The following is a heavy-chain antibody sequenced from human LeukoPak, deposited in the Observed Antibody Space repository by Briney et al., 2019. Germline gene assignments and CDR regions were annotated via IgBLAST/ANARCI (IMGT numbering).Heavy chain of an antibody. D-gene: IGHD1-14*01. Sequence: SETLSLTCTVSGGSISSYYWSWIRQPPGKGLEWIGYIYYSGSTNYNPSLKSRVTISVDTSKNQFSLKLSSVTAADTAVYYCAREIRTIGAFDIWGQGTMVTVSS. CDR1: GGSISSYY. CDR3: AREIRTIGAFDI. J-gene: IGHJ3*02. V-gene: IGHV4-59*12. CDR2: IYYSGST.